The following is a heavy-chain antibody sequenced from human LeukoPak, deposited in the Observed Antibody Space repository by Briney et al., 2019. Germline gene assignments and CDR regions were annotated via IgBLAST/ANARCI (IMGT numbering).Heavy chain of an antibody. V-gene: IGHV1-2*02. Sequence: ASVKVSCKASGYTFTGYYMHWVRQAPGQGLEWMGWINPNSGGTNYAQKFQGRVTMTRDTSISTAYLQWSSLKASDTAMYYCARHLSSGWYQDWYFDLWGRGTLVTVSS. CDR3: ARHLSSGWYQDWYFDL. CDR2: INPNSGGT. D-gene: IGHD6-19*01. J-gene: IGHJ2*01. CDR1: GYTFTGYY.